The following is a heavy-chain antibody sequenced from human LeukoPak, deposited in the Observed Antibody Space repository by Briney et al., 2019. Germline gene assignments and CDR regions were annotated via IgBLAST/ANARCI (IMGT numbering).Heavy chain of an antibody. J-gene: IGHJ3*02. CDR1: GFTFSSYG. CDR2: ISYDGSNK. V-gene: IGHV3-30*03. Sequence: GGSLRLSCAASGFTFSSYGIHWVRQAPGKGLEWVAVISYDGSNKYYADSVKGRFTISRDNSKNTLYLQMNSLRAEDTAVYYCARDSGRFDVFDIWGQGTMVTVSS. CDR3: ARDSGRFDVFDI. D-gene: IGHD3-10*01.